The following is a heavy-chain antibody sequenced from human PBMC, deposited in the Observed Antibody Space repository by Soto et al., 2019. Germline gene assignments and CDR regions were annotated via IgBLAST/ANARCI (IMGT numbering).Heavy chain of an antibody. CDR3: ARSPVGDAFNV. CDR1: GFTFSSYS. V-gene: IGHV3-21*01. J-gene: IGHJ3*01. CDR2: ISSGSDYI. Sequence: EVQLVESGGGLVKPGGSLRLSCAASGFTFSSYSMNWVRQAPGKGLEWVSSISSGSDYIFYADSVKGRFTTSRDNAKNSLFLQMNSLTAEDTAVYYCARSPVGDAFNVWGQGKVVTVSS.